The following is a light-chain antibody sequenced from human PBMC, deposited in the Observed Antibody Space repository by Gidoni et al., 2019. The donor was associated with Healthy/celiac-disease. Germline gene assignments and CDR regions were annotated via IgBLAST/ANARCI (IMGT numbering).Light chain of an antibody. CDR3: QQSYSTAAGYT. CDR1: KCISSF. V-gene: IGKV1-39*01. J-gene: IGKJ2*01. CDR2: AES. Sequence: DLQISQSPSHLSASVGDRVTITCRASKCISSFLTWYQQKPGKAPKLLIYAESSLQSGVPSRFSGRGSGTEVTLTISSLQPEDFATYNCQQSYSTAAGYTCGQGTKLEIK.